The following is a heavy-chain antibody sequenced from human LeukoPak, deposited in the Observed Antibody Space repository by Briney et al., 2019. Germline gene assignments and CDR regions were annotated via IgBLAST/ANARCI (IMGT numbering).Heavy chain of an antibody. CDR1: GFTFSSYA. CDR3: AATLQAAAGTFDY. D-gene: IGHD6-13*01. J-gene: IGHJ4*02. CDR2: ISGSGGST. Sequence: GGSLRRSCAASGFTFSSYAMSWVRQAPGKGLEWVSAISGSGGSTYYADSVKGRFTISRDNSKNTLYLQMNSLRAEDTAVYYCAATLQAAAGTFDYWGQGTLVTVSS. V-gene: IGHV3-23*01.